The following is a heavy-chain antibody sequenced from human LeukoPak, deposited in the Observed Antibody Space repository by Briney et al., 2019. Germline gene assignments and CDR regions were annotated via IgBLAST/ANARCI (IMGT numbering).Heavy chain of an antibody. V-gene: IGHV4-38-2*02. CDR3: ASERQPYYYDSSGRDDAFDI. CDR1: GYSISSGYY. D-gene: IGHD3-22*01. CDR2: IYHSGST. Sequence: QPSETLSLTCTVSGYSISSGYYWGWIRQPPGQGLEWIGSIYHSGSTNYNPSLKSRVTISVDTSKNQFSLKLSSVTAADTAVYYCASERQPYYYDSSGRDDAFDIWGQGTMVTVSS. J-gene: IGHJ3*02.